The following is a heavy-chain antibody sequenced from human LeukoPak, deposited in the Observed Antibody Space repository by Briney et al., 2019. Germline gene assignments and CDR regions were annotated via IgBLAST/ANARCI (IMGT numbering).Heavy chain of an antibody. CDR2: ISSSSSYI. Sequence: GGSLRLSCAASGFTFSSYSMNWVRQAPGKGLEWVSSISSSSSYIYYADSVKGRFTISRDNAKNSLYLQMNSLRAVDTAVYHCARDPAYYYDSSGYYFFDYWGQGTLVTVSS. CDR1: GFTFSSYS. CDR3: ARDPAYYYDSSGYYFFDY. D-gene: IGHD3-22*01. V-gene: IGHV3-21*01. J-gene: IGHJ4*02.